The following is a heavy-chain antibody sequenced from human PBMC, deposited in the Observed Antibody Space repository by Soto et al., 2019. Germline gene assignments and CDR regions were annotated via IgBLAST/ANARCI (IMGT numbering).Heavy chain of an antibody. Sequence: QVQLVQSGAEVKKPGASVKVSCKASGYTFTAYYMHWVRQAPGQGLEWMGWINPNSGGTYHAQNFQGRVTMTRDTSPATAYMEWASLTSDDTAVYFCARGGGRGYNELDPWGHGTLVIVSS. J-gene: IGHJ5*02. CDR3: ARGGGRGYNELDP. CDR1: GYTFTAYY. CDR2: INPNSGGT. V-gene: IGHV1-2*02. D-gene: IGHD5-12*01.